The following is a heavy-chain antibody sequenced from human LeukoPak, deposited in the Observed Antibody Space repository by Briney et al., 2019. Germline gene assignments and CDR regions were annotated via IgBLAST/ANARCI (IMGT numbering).Heavy chain of an antibody. V-gene: IGHV4-34*01. Sequence: SETLSLTCAVYGGSFSGYYWSWIRQPPGKGLEGSGEINHSGSTNYNPSLKSRVTISVDTSKNQFSLKLSSVTAADTAVYYCASSTPWIQLWYGRDYWGQGTLVTVSS. J-gene: IGHJ4*02. D-gene: IGHD5-18*01. CDR1: GGSFSGYY. CDR3: ASSTPWIQLWYGRDY. CDR2: INHSGST.